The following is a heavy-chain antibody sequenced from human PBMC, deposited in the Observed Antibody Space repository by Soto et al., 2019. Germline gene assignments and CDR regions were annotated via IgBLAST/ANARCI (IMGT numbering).Heavy chain of an antibody. CDR2: IIPIFGTA. CDR1: GGTFSSYA. Sequence: GASVKVSCKASGGTFSSYAISWVRQAPGQGLEWMGGIIPIFGTANYAQKFQGRVTITADESTSTAYMELSSLRSEDTAVYCCARRELSYYYDSSGYYYGWDYFDYWGQGTLVTVSS. V-gene: IGHV1-69*13. J-gene: IGHJ4*02. CDR3: ARRELSYYYDSSGYYYGWDYFDY. D-gene: IGHD3-22*01.